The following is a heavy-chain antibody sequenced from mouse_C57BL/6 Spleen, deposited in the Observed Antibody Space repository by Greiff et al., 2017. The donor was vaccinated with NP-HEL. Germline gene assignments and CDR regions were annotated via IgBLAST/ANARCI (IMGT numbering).Heavy chain of an antibody. CDR2: ISSGSSTI. J-gene: IGHJ3*01. CDR1: GFTFSDYG. D-gene: IGHD3-2*02. V-gene: IGHV5-17*01. Sequence: EVQRVESGGGLVKPGGSLKLSCAASGFTFSDYGMHWVRQAPEKGLEWVAYISSGSSTIYYADTVKGRCTISRDNAKNTLFLQMTRLRSEDTAMYYCARETQATFAYWGKGTLVTVSA. CDR3: ARETQATFAY.